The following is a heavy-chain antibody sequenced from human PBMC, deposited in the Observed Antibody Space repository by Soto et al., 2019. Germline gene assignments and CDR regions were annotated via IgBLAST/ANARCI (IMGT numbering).Heavy chain of an antibody. Sequence: PSETLSLTCTVSGGSISSYYWSWIRQPPGKGLEWIGYIYYSGSTNYNPSLKSRVTISVDTSKNQFSLKLSSVTAADTAVYYCARELGSGWYWFDPWGQGTLVTVS. D-gene: IGHD6-19*01. CDR3: ARELGSGWYWFDP. CDR2: IYYSGST. V-gene: IGHV4-59*01. CDR1: GGSISSYY. J-gene: IGHJ5*02.